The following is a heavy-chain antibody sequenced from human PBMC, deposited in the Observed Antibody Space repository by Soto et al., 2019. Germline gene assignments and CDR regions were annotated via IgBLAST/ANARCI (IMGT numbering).Heavy chain of an antibody. CDR3: ARGPWDDVSGHYYMDV. CDR1: GDSVSSNSAA. Sequence: TLSLTCDISGDSVSSNSAAWNWIRQTPSRGLEWLGRTYYKSKWYNNYALSVQSRITVNPDTSKNQFSLQLNSVTPEDTAVYYCARGPWDDVSGHYYMDVWGKGTTVTVSS. D-gene: IGHD1-1*01. CDR2: TYYKSKWYN. V-gene: IGHV6-1*01. J-gene: IGHJ6*03.